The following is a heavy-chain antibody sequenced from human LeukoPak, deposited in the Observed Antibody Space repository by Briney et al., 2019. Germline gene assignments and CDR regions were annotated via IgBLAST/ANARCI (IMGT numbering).Heavy chain of an antibody. J-gene: IGHJ6*02. V-gene: IGHV1-2*02. Sequence: GASVKVSCKASGYTFTGYYMHWVRQAPGQGLEWMGWINPNSGGTNYAQKFQGRVTMTRDTSISTAYMELSRLRSDDTAVYYCARGRLGRSGITMVRGGNPPVNYYYYGMDVWGQGTTVTVSS. CDR2: INPNSGGT. D-gene: IGHD3-10*01. CDR3: ARGRLGRSGITMVRGGNPPVNYYYYGMDV. CDR1: GYTFTGYY.